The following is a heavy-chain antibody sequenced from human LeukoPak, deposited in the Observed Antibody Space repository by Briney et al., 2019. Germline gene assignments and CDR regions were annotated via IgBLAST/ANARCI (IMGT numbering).Heavy chain of an antibody. J-gene: IGHJ5*02. CDR2: IYTSGST. D-gene: IGHD3-10*01. Sequence: SETLSLTCTVSGGSISSYYWSWIRQPAGKGLEWIGRIYTSGSTNYNPSLKSRVTMSVDTSKNQFSLKLSSVTAADTAVYYCARSRSMVRGVVNWFDPWGQGTLVTVSS. V-gene: IGHV4-4*07. CDR3: ARSRSMVRGVVNWFDP. CDR1: GGSISSYY.